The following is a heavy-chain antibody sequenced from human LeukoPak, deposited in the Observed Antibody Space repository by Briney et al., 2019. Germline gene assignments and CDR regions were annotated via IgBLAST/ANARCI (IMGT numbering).Heavy chain of an antibody. CDR2: IKTKTEGGTT. V-gene: IGHV3-15*01. CDR3: TTGPLRISLIVIDS. J-gene: IGHJ4*02. D-gene: IGHD3-22*01. CDR1: GFTFNDAW. Sequence: PGGSLRLSCAASGFTFNDAWMSWVRQAPGKGLEWVGRIKTKTEGGTTDYAAPVKGRFTLSRDDSKNTLYLQMNSLQTEDTAVYYCTTGPLRISLIVIDSWGQGTLVTVSS.